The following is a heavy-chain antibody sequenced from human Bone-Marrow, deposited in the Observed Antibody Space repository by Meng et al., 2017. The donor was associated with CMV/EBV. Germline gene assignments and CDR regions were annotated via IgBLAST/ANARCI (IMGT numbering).Heavy chain of an antibody. CDR3: VRGGVQWDLWSGYYENNWFDP. Sequence: GSLRLSCAASGFTFNGYAMHWVRLGPGKGLEWIGYIYYSGSTNYNPSLKSRVTISVDTSKNQFSLKLSSVTSAETAVYYCVRGGVQWDLWSGYYENNWFDPWGQGTLVTVSS. CDR1: GFTFNGYA. V-gene: IGHV4-59*01. CDR2: IYYSGST. D-gene: IGHD3-3*01. J-gene: IGHJ5*02.